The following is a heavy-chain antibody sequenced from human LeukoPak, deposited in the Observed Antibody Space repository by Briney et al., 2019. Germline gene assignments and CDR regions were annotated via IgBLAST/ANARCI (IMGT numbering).Heavy chain of an antibody. D-gene: IGHD3-10*01. Sequence: PGGSLRLSCAASGFTFSSYAMHWVRQAPGKGLEWVAVISYDGSNKYYADSVKGRFTISRDNSKNTLYLQMNSLRAEDTAVYYCAKVDYYGSGSYYTYSSHINYGMDVWGQGTTVTVSS. V-gene: IGHV3-30-3*01. CDR1: GFTFSSYA. CDR2: ISYDGSNK. J-gene: IGHJ6*02. CDR3: AKVDYYGSGSYYTYSSHINYGMDV.